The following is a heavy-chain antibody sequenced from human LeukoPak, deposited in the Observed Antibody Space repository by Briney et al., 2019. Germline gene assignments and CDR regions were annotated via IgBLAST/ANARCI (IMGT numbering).Heavy chain of an antibody. J-gene: IGHJ4*02. CDR2: NSATGRRT. Sequence: GGSVRLSCAASGLAVSINYMSWARHAPGKGVEWVSNNSATGRRTYYAVSVKGRFTISRDNSKNTLFLQMDSLRADDTAIYFCASLAAATTRGFDYWGRGTLVTVSS. CDR1: GLAVSINY. D-gene: IGHD6-25*01. CDR3: ASLAAATTRGFDY. V-gene: IGHV3-23*01.